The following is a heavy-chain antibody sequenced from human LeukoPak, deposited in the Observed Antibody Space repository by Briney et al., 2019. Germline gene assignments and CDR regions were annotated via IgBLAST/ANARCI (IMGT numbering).Heavy chain of an antibody. CDR3: ARGGVSLNNWFDP. CDR2: IYYSGRT. Sequence: SETLSLTCTVSGGSISSDGYYWNGIRQHPGEGLEWIGYIYYSGRTYYNPSLKSRVTISVDTSKNQFSLKLSSVTAADTSVYYCARGGVSLNNWFDPWGQGTLVTVSS. J-gene: IGHJ5*02. V-gene: IGHV4-31*03. D-gene: IGHD2-15*01. CDR1: GGSISSDGYY.